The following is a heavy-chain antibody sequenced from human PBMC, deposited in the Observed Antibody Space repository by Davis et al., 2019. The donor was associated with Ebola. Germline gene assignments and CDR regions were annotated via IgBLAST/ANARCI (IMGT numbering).Heavy chain of an antibody. V-gene: IGHV5-51*01. D-gene: IGHD1-26*01. J-gene: IGHJ6*03. Sequence: GESLKISCKASGYTFTSYSIGWVRQMPGKGLEWMGIIHPGHLDTSYSPSFKGQVTISVDKSTNTAFLQWTSLENSDTATYYCARGGWDLHYYYYMDVWGEGTTVTVSS. CDR2: IHPGHLDT. CDR1: GYTFTSYS. CDR3: ARGGWDLHYYYYMDV.